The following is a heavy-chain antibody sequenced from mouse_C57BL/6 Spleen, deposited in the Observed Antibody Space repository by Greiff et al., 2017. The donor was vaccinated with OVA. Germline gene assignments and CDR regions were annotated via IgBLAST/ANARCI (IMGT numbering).Heavy chain of an antibody. J-gene: IGHJ3*01. CDR1: GYSITSGYY. CDR3: AREAQSFAY. Sequence: ESGPGLVKPSQSLSLTCSVTGYSITSGYYWNWIRQFPGNKLEWMGYISYDGSNNYNPSLKNRISITRDTSTNQFFLKLNSVTTEDTATYYCAREAQSFAYWGQGTLVTVSA. CDR2: ISYDGSN. V-gene: IGHV3-6*01. D-gene: IGHD3-2*02.